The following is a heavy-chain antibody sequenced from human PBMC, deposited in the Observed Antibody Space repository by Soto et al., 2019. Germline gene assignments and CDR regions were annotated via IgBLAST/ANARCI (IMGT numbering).Heavy chain of an antibody. Sequence: QVQLVESGGGVVQPGRSLRLSCAASGFTFSSYGMHWVRQAPGKGLEWVAVISYAGSNKYYAASVKGRFTISRDNSKDTLYLQMNSRRAEDTAVYYCAKDLLGPGRAYGMDVWGQGITVTVSS. CDR2: ISYAGSNK. CDR1: GFTFSSYG. J-gene: IGHJ6*02. CDR3: AKDLLGPGRAYGMDV. D-gene: IGHD7-27*01. V-gene: IGHV3-30*18.